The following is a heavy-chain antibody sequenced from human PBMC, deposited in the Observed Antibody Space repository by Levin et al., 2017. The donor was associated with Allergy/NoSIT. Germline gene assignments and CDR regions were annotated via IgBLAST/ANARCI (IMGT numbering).Heavy chain of an antibody. CDR3: VKESTGSGSYGFYYYYYYVDV. J-gene: IGHJ6*03. CDR2: ISSNGGST. Sequence: PGGSLRLSCSASGFTFSSYAMHWVRQAPGKGLEYVSAISSNGGSTYYADSVKGRFTISRDNSKNTLYLQMSSLRAEDTAVYYCVKESTGSGSYGFYYYYYYVDVWGKGTTVTVSS. CDR1: GFTFSSYA. D-gene: IGHD3-10*01. V-gene: IGHV3-64D*06.